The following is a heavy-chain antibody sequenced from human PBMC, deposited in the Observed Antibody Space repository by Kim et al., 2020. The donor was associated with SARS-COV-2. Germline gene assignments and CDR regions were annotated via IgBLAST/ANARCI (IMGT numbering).Heavy chain of an antibody. V-gene: IGHV1-69*06. CDR3: AREEMMDYGSGSYYLHYYYGMDV. Sequence: SVKVSCKASGGTFSSYAISWVRQAPGQGLEWMGGIIPIFGTANYAQKFQGRVTITADKSTSTAYMELSSLRSEDTAVYYCAREEMMDYGSGSYYLHYYYGMDVWGQGPAVPVS. CDR1: GGTFSSYA. D-gene: IGHD3-10*01. J-gene: IGHJ6*02. CDR2: IIPIFGTA.